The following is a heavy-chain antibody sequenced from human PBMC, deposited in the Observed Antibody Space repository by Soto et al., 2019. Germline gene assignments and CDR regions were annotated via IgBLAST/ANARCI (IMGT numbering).Heavy chain of an antibody. CDR2: ISPYNGNT. V-gene: IGHV1-18*01. D-gene: IGHD3-10*01. Sequence: QVQLVQSGAEVKKPGGSVKVSCKTSGYTFTTYGISWVRQAPGQGLEWMGWISPYNGNTKYAQKLQGRVTMTADTSTSTAYMDLRSLTSDDTAVYYCTRLWFGEFVYYFDYWGQGTLVTVSS. CDR1: GYTFTTYG. J-gene: IGHJ4*02. CDR3: TRLWFGEFVYYFDY.